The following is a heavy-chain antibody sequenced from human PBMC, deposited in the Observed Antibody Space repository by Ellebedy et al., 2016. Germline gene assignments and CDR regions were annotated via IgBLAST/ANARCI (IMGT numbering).Heavy chain of an antibody. J-gene: IGHJ1*01. CDR3: ATTPGYGSGSYGY. CDR2: IKQDGSEK. D-gene: IGHD3-10*01. V-gene: IGHV3-7*01. Sequence: GESLKISXAASGFTFSSYWMSWVRQAPGKGLEWVANIKQDGSEKYYVDSVKGRFTISRDNSKDSLYLQMNNLRVDDTAVYYCATTPGYGSGSYGYWGQGTLVIVSS. CDR1: GFTFSSYW.